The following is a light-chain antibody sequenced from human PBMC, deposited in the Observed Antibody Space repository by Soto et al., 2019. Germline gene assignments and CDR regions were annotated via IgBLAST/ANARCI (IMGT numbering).Light chain of an antibody. J-gene: IGKJ4*02. CDR1: QSVSSY. Sequence: EIVLTQSPATLSLSPGERATLSCRASQSVSSYLAWYQQKPGQAPRLLIYDASNRATGIPARFSGSGSGTDSPLTISSLEPEDFAVYYCQQRSNWPGFGGGTKVEIK. CDR3: QQRSNWPG. V-gene: IGKV3-11*01. CDR2: DAS.